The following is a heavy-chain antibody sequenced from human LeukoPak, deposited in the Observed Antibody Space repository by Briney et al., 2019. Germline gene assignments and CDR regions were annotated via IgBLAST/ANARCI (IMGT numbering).Heavy chain of an antibody. D-gene: IGHD3-3*01. CDR1: GGSFSGYY. CDR2: INHSGST. CDR3: ARKDDFWSGLTPYYYYGMDV. Sequence: SETLSLTCAVYGGSFSGYYWSWIREPPGKGLEGSGEINHSGSTNYNPSLKSRVTISVNTSKNQCSLKLSSATAADTAVYYCARKDDFWSGLTPYYYYGMDVWGQGTTVTVSS. J-gene: IGHJ6*02. V-gene: IGHV4-34*01.